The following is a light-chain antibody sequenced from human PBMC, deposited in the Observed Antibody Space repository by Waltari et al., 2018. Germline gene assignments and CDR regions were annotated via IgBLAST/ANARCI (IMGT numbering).Light chain of an antibody. CDR1: HIIRNN. CDR2: GAS. V-gene: IGKV3-15*01. J-gene: IGKJ1*01. Sequence: EIVLTQSPATLSVSPGERATPFCRASHIIRNNLAWYQQKPGQAPRLLIYGASTSATGIPARFSGSGSGTEFTLTISSLQSEDFAVYYCQQFNTWWTFGQGTKVEFK. CDR3: QQFNTWWT.